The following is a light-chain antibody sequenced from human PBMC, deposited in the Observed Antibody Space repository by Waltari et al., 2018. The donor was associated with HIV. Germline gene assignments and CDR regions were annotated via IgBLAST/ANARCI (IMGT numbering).Light chain of an antibody. Sequence: QSVLTQPPSVSAAPGQTVTISCSGSGSNFGNDNVSWYRQFPGSAPRLMIYEVSKRPSGVPDRFSGSKSGNTASLTVSGLQAEDEADYYCNSYVGSNNYIFRTGTKVTVL. CDR2: EVS. CDR1: GSNFGNDN. CDR3: NSYVGSNNYI. J-gene: IGLJ1*01. V-gene: IGLV2-8*01.